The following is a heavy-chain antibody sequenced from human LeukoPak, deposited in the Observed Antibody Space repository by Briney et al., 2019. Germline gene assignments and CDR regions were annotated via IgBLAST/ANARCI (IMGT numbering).Heavy chain of an antibody. J-gene: IGHJ4*02. CDR1: GFTFSSYG. CDR3: ARIPRTWLRFPHFDY. V-gene: IGHV3-30*19. Sequence: PGRSLRLSCAASGFTFSSYGMHWVRQAPGKGLEWVAVISYGGSNKYYADSVKGRFTISRDNSKNTLYLQMNSLRGEDTAVYYCARIPRTWLRFPHFDYWGQGTLVTVSS. D-gene: IGHD5-12*01. CDR2: ISYGGSNK.